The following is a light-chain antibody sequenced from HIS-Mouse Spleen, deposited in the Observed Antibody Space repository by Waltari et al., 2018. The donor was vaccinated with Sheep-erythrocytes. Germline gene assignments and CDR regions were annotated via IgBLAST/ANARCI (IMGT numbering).Light chain of an antibody. CDR3: CSYAGSYNHV. V-gene: IGLV2-11*01. Sequence: QSALTQPRSVSGSPGQSVTISCTGTSSDVGGYNYVSWYQQHPGQAPKLMIYDVSKRPSGVPDRVSGSKSGNTASLTISGLQAEDEADYYCCSYAGSYNHVFATGTKVTVL. J-gene: IGLJ1*01. CDR2: DVS. CDR1: SSDVGGYNY.